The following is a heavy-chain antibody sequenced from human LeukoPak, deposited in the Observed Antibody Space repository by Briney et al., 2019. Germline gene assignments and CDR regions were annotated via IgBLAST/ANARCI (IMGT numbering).Heavy chain of an antibody. V-gene: IGHV4-38-2*01. CDR3: ARRRVATITSAFDI. CDR2: IYHRGST. CDR1: GYSISSGYY. J-gene: IGHJ3*02. D-gene: IGHD5-12*01. Sequence: PSETLSLTCAVSGYSISSGYYWGWIRQPPGKGLEWIGSIYHRGSTYYNPSLKSRVTISVDTSKNQVSLKLSCVTAADTAVYYCARRRVATITSAFDIWGQGTMVTVAS.